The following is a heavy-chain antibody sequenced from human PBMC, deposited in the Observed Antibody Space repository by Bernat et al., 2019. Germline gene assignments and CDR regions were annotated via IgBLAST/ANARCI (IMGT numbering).Heavy chain of an antibody. CDR3: MGYGGHSV. J-gene: IGHJ4*02. CDR1: GFTVTNNH. D-gene: IGHD2-21*02. V-gene: IGHV3-66*01. CDR2: IDGGGTT. Sequence: QVVESGGGLVQPGGSLRLTCEAAGFTVTNNHMAWVRQAPAKGLEWVSGIDGGGTTHYANFAKGRFTISRDNSRNMLSLQMNSLRADDTALYYCMGYGGHSVWGQGTQVIVSS.